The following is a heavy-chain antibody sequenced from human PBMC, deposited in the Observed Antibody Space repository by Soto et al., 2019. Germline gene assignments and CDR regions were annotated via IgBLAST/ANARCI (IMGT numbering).Heavy chain of an antibody. V-gene: IGHV4-34*01. CDR1: GGSFSGYY. CDR2: INHSGST. D-gene: IGHD6-13*01. Sequence: SETLSLTCAVYGGSFSGYYWSWIRQRPGKGVEWIGEINHSGSTNYNPSLKSRVTISVDTSKNQFSLKLSSVTAADTAVYYCARGEQQQLAFDYWGQGTLVTVSS. CDR3: ARGEQQQLAFDY. J-gene: IGHJ4*02.